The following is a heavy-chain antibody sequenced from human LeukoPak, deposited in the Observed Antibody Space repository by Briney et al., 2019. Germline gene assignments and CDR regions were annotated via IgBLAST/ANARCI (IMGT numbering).Heavy chain of an antibody. V-gene: IGHV3-15*01. CDR3: TTAVRITGFDS. D-gene: IGHD3-16*01. CDR2: IKRKTEGGTT. Sequence: GGSLRLSCATSGFTFSNAWMTWVRQAPGKGLEWVSLIKRKTEGGTTDYAAPVKGRFTVSRNDSVNTLYLQMNSLKTEDTGVYYCTTAVRITGFDSWGQGALVTVSS. J-gene: IGHJ5*01. CDR1: GFTFSNAW.